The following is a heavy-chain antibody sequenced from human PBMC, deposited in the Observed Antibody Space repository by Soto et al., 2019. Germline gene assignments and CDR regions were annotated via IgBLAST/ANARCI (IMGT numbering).Heavy chain of an antibody. CDR1: GFTFSSYW. CDR3: ARDHYDFWSGSQVLSGYGAYYYYGMDV. CDR2: IKQDGSEK. J-gene: IGHJ6*02. V-gene: IGHV3-7*03. D-gene: IGHD3-3*01. Sequence: EVQLVESGGGLVQPGGSLRLSCAASGFTFSSYWMSWVRQAPGKGLEWVANIKQDGSEKYYVDSVKGRFTISRDNAKNSLYLQMNSLRAEDTAVYYCARDHYDFWSGSQVLSGYGAYYYYGMDVWGQGTTVTVSS.